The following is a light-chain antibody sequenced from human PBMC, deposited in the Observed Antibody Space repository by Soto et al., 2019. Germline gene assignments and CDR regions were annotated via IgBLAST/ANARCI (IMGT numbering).Light chain of an antibody. J-gene: IGKJ1*01. V-gene: IGKV3-20*01. CDR3: QPYDASPT. Sequence: EIVLPQSPGTLSLSAGERATLSCRASQSINNNYLAWYQQKPGQAPTVLIYGASSRAPGIPDRFSGSGSGTDFTLTISRLEPEDFAVYYCQPYDASPTFGQGTKVDIK. CDR1: QSINNNY. CDR2: GAS.